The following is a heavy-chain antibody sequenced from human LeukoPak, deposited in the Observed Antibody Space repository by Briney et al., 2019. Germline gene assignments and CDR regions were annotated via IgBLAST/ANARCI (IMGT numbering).Heavy chain of an antibody. CDR1: GFTFSTYN. CDR3: ARGSYGYYQPFDY. D-gene: IGHD4-17*01. Sequence: GSLRLSCAASGFTFSTYNMNWVRQAPGKGLEWVSSISGIGSYIFYADSVKGRFTISRDNAKNSLFLQMNSLRAEDTAVYYCARGSYGYYQPFDYWGQGTLVTVSS. V-gene: IGHV3-21*01. CDR2: ISGIGSYI. J-gene: IGHJ4*02.